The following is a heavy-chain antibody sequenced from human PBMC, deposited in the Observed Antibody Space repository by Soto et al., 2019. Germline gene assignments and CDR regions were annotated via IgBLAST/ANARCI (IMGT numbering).Heavy chain of an antibody. J-gene: IGHJ6*02. CDR2: IYHSGST. CDR1: GGSISSSNW. Sequence: AVSGGSISSSNWWSWVRQPPGKGLEWIGEIYHSGSTNYNPSLKSRVTISVDKSKNQFSLKLSSVTAADTAVYYCARFLAAAGPQFYYYYGMDVWGQGTTVTVSS. D-gene: IGHD6-13*01. CDR3: ARFLAAAGPQFYYYYGMDV. V-gene: IGHV4-4*02.